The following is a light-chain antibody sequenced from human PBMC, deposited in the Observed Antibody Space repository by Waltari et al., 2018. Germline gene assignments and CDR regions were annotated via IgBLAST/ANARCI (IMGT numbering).Light chain of an antibody. CDR3: SSYTGWIYV. CDR2: EVN. Sequence: QSALTQPASVSGSPGQSITISCTSTSSDVGTYNSVSWYQQHPGKGPKLIIYEVNKRSSGVSNRVSGSKSGNTASLTISGLQTEDEADYYCSSYTGWIYVFGSGTKVTVL. V-gene: IGLV2-14*02. CDR1: SSDVGTYNS. J-gene: IGLJ1*01.